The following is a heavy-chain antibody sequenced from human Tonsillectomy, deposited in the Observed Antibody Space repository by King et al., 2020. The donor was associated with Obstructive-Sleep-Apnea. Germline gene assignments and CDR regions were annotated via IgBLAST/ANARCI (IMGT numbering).Heavy chain of an antibody. CDR2: ISYVGSNK. V-gene: IGHV3-30-3*01. J-gene: IGHJ5*02. Sequence: VQLVESGGGVVQPGRSLRLSCAASGFTFRSYAMHWVRQAPGKGLEWVAVISYVGSNKYYADSVKGRFTISRDNSKNMLYLQMNSLRAEDTAVYYCAKVVGPTIGGWFDPWGQGTLATVAS. CDR1: GFTFRSYA. D-gene: IGHD1-26*01. CDR3: AKVVGPTIGGWFDP.